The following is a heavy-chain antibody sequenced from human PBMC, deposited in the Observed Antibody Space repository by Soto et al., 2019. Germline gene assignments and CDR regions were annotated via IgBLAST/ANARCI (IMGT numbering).Heavy chain of an antibody. D-gene: IGHD6-13*01. CDR3: ARRIAARRDYSSSWLNWFDP. Sequence: SETLSLTCTVSGGSVSSGSYYWSWIRQPPGKGLEWIGYIYYSGSTNYNPSLKSRVTISVDTSKNQFSLKLSSVTAADTAVYYCARRIAARRDYSSSWLNWFDPWGQGTLVTVSS. CDR2: IYYSGST. J-gene: IGHJ5*02. CDR1: GGSVSSGSYY. V-gene: IGHV4-61*01.